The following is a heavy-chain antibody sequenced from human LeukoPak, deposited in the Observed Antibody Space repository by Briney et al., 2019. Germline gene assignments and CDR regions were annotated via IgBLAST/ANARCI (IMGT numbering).Heavy chain of an antibody. CDR1: GFTFSSYS. V-gene: IGHV3-53*01. J-gene: IGHJ4*02. CDR2: IYSGGNT. D-gene: IGHD2-2*01. Sequence: PGDSLRLSCTASGFTFSSYSMSWVRQAPGKGLEWVSVIYSGGNTYYADSVKGRFTISRDNSKNTVYLQMNSLRAEDTAVYYCARGETSSYDYWGQGTLVTVSS. CDR3: ARGETSSYDY.